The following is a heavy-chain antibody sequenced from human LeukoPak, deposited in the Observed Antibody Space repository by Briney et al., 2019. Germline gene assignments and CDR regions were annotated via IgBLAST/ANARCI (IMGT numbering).Heavy chain of an antibody. V-gene: IGHV3-23*01. D-gene: IGHD1-26*01. CDR1: GFTFSNFL. CDR2: ISGSGGDT. Sequence: GGSLRLSCAASGFTFSNFLMTWVRQAPGKGPEWVSAISGSGGDTYYADSVKGRFTISRDNSKNTLYLQMNSLRAEDTAVYYCAKKGATTGDFDYWGQGTLVNVSS. CDR3: AKKGATTGDFDY. J-gene: IGHJ4*02.